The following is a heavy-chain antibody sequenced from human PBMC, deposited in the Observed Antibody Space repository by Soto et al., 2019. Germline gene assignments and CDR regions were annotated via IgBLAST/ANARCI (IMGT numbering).Heavy chain of an antibody. Sequence: EVQLVESGGGLVQPGRSLRLSCAASGFTFDDYAMHWVRQAPGKGLEWVSGISWNSGSIGYADSVKGRFTISRDNAKNSLHLQMNSLRAEDTALYYCAKSRFRGSEGSVFDYWGQGTLVTVSS. CDR2: ISWNSGSI. D-gene: IGHD3-10*01. CDR3: AKSRFRGSEGSVFDY. CDR1: GFTFDDYA. V-gene: IGHV3-9*01. J-gene: IGHJ4*02.